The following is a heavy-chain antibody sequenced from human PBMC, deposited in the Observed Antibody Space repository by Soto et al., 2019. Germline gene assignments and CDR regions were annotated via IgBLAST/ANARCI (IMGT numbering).Heavy chain of an antibody. D-gene: IGHD3-22*01. J-gene: IGHJ6*02. CDR2: IGAYNGHT. CDR1: GYTFTNSG. CDR3: AREDYYDSSGYLPVRYYFGMDV. Sequence: ASVKVSCKASGYTFTNSGISWVRQAPGQGLEWMGWIGAYNGHTKYAQKLQGRVTMTTDTSTSTAYMELRSLKSDDTAVYYCAREDYYDSSGYLPVRYYFGMDVWGQGTTVTVS. V-gene: IGHV1-18*01.